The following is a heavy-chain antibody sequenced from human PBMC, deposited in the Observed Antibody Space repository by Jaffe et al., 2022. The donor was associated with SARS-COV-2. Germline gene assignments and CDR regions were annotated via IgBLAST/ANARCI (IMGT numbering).Heavy chain of an antibody. V-gene: IGHV5-51*01. D-gene: IGHD3-10*01. CDR1: GYSFTSYW. Sequence: EVQLVQSGAEVKKPGESLKISCKGSGYSFTSYWIGWVRQMPGKGLEWMGIIYPGDSDTRYSPSFQGQVTISADKSISTAYLQWSSLKASDTAMYYCARSPDGSGSPYYYYYGMDVWGQGTTVTVSS. J-gene: IGHJ6*02. CDR2: IYPGDSDT. CDR3: ARSPDGSGSPYYYYYGMDV.